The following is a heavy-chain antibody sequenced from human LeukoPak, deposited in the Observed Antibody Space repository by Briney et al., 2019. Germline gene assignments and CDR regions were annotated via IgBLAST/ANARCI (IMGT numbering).Heavy chain of an antibody. CDR2: IFYSGST. CDR1: GDSISSATYY. V-gene: IGHV4-31*03. D-gene: IGHD3-22*01. Sequence: PSETLSLTCTVSGDSISSATYYWGWIRHHPGKGLEWIGHIFYSGSTYYNPSLKSRITISVDTSKNQFSLKLGSVTAADTAVYYCAGVSSSGYYDVEYFFDYWGQGTLVTVSS. CDR3: AGVSSSGYYDVEYFFDY. J-gene: IGHJ4*02.